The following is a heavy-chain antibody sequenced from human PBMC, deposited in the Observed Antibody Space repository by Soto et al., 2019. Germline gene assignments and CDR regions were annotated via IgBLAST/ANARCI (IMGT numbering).Heavy chain of an antibody. CDR3: AKDMSSGWPKYFDY. CDR1: GFTYDDHG. V-gene: IGHV3-9*01. J-gene: IGHJ4*02. CDR2: ISWNGGII. Sequence: EVQLVESGGGLVQPGRSLRLSCAAFGFTYDDHGMHWVRQAPGKGLEWVSGISWNGGIIGYVDSVKGRFTISRDNAKKSLYLQMNSLRVEDTALYYCAKDMSSGWPKYFDYWGQGTLVTVSS. D-gene: IGHD6-19*01.